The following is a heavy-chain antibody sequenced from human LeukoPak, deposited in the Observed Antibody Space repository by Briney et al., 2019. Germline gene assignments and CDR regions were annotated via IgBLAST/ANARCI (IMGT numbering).Heavy chain of an antibody. CDR2: IRSKAYGGTT. V-gene: IGHV3-49*04. Sequence: HSGGSLRLSCTASGFTFGDYAMSWVRQAPGTGLEWVGFIRSKAYGGTTEYAASVKGRFTISRDDSKSIAYLQMNSLKTEDTAVYYCTRLGFLEWSYFDYWGQGTLVTVSS. CDR3: TRLGFLEWSYFDY. D-gene: IGHD3-3*01. J-gene: IGHJ4*02. CDR1: GFTFGDYA.